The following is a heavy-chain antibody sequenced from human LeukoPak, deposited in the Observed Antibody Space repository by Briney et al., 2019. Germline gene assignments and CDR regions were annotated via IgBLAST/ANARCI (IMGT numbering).Heavy chain of an antibody. D-gene: IGHD6-19*01. CDR1: GFTFSSYW. V-gene: IGHV3-74*01. Sequence: QPGGSLRLSCAASGFTFSSYWMHWVRQAPGKGPGWVSRINSDGSSTSYADSVKGRFTISRDNAKNTLYLQMNSLRAGDTALYYCTRVTSSGFYDAFDIWGQGTMVTVSS. J-gene: IGHJ3*02. CDR2: INSDGSST. CDR3: TRVTSSGFYDAFDI.